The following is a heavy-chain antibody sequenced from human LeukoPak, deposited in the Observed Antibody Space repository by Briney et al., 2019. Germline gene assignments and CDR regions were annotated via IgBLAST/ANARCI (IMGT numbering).Heavy chain of an antibody. D-gene: IGHD3-10*01. V-gene: IGHV3-21*01. CDR2: SSGSGVTT. CDR3: ARGWLLWFGEFAGYFDY. CDR1: GFTFSNYA. Sequence: GGSLRLSCAASGFTFSNYAMTWVRQAPGKGLEWVSVSSGSGVTTYYADSVKGRFTISRDNAKNSLYLQMNSLRAEDTAVYYCARGWLLWFGEFAGYFDYWGQGTLVTVSS. J-gene: IGHJ4*02.